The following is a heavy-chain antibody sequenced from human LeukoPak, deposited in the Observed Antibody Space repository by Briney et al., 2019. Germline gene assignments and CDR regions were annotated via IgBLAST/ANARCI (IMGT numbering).Heavy chain of an antibody. Sequence: GASVKVSCKASGYTFTGYFMHWVRPAPGQGLAWMGFINPNTGGTVYAQKFHGRVIITRDTSITTAYMELRRLTSDDTAVYYCARDRPNNWFDPWGQGTLVTVSS. V-gene: IGHV1-2*02. CDR3: ARDRPNNWFDP. CDR2: INPNTGGT. J-gene: IGHJ5*02. D-gene: IGHD6-6*01. CDR1: GYTFTGYF.